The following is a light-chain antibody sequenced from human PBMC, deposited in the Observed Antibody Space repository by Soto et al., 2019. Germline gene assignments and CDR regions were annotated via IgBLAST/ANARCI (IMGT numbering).Light chain of an antibody. CDR2: EAS. Sequence: QSVLTQPPSASGSPGQSVTISCTGTSSDVGGYNYVSWYQQHPGKAPKLMIYEASKRPSGVPDRFSGSKSGNTASLTVSGLQAEDEADYYCSSYAGSNNIVFGTGTKVTVL. J-gene: IGLJ1*01. CDR1: SSDVGGYNY. V-gene: IGLV2-8*01. CDR3: SSYAGSNNIV.